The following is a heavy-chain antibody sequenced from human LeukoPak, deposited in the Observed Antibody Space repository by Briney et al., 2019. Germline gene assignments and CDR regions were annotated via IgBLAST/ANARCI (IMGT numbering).Heavy chain of an antibody. CDR2: IKQDGSEK. Sequence: PGGSLRLSCAASGFTFSSYWMSWVRQAPGKGLEWVANIKQDGSEKYYVDSVKGRFTISRDNAKNSLYLQMNSLRAEDTAVYYCAAPPPNWGWSAFDIWGQGTMVTVSS. J-gene: IGHJ3*02. CDR3: AAPPPNWGWSAFDI. D-gene: IGHD7-27*01. V-gene: IGHV3-7*01. CDR1: GFTFSSYW.